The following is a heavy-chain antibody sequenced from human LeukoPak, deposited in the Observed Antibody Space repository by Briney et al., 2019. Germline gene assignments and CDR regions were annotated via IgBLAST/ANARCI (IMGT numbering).Heavy chain of an antibody. CDR2: IYYSGST. Sequence: SETLSLTCTVSGGSISSGGHYWSWIRQHPGKGLEWIGYIYYSGSTYYNPSLKSRVTISVDTSKNQFSLKLSSVTAADTAVYYCARGRCSSTSCYASDYWGQGALVTVSS. CDR3: ARGRCSSTSCYASDY. J-gene: IGHJ4*02. V-gene: IGHV4-31*03. CDR1: GGSISSGGHY. D-gene: IGHD2-2*01.